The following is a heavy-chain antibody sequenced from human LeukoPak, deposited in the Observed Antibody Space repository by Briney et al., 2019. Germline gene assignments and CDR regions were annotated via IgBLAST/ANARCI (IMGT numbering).Heavy chain of an antibody. CDR2: ISGSGGST. J-gene: IGHJ5*02. D-gene: IGHD3-22*01. CDR1: GFTFSNFA. V-gene: IGHV3-23*01. CDR3: AKDLRMMYYYDGSERTTWFDP. Sequence: GTSLRLSCVASGFTFSNFAMHWVRQAPGKGLEWVSAISGSGGSTYYADSVKGRFTISRDNSKNTLYLQMNSLRAEDTAVYYCAKDLRMMYYYDGSERTTWFDPWGQGTLVTVSS.